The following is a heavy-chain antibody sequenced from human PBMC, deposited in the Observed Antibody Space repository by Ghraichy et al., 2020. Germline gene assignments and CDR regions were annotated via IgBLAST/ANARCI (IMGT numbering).Heavy chain of an antibody. V-gene: IGHV1-8*01. CDR1: GYSFITYD. D-gene: IGHD1-1*01. CDR2: KTPKSGDT. J-gene: IGHJ5*02. CDR3: ARVLRRRTTGRLDP. Sequence: ASVKVSCKASGYSFITYDINWVRQAPGQGLEWMGWKTPKSGDTGYAQKFQGRVTMTRNTSINTAYMELSSLRSEDSAIYYCARVLRRRTTGRLDPWGQGTLVTVSS.